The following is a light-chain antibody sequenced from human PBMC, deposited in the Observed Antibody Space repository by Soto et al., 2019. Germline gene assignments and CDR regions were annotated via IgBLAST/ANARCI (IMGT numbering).Light chain of an antibody. J-gene: IGKJ1*01. CDR3: LQDATYPSN. Sequence: ALQVTQSPSSLSASVGDRVTITCRASQDIRNDLGWYQQKSGKAPKLLIYAASTLQTGGPSRFSGSGSGTDFSLTISSLQPESFATYYCLQDATYPSNFGQGTKVEIK. V-gene: IGKV1-6*01. CDR1: QDIRND. CDR2: AAS.